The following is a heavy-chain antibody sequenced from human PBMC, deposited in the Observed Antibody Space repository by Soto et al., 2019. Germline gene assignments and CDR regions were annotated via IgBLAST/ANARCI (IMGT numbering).Heavy chain of an antibody. CDR1: GFTFSSYG. CDR2: ISYDGSNK. D-gene: IGHD5-18*01. J-gene: IGHJ4*02. Sequence: GGSLRLSCAASGFTFSSYGMHWVRQAPGKGLEWVAVISYDGSNKYYADSVKGRFTISRDNSKNTLYLQMNSLRAEDTAVYYCVSSYGSIHFDYWGQGT. V-gene: IGHV3-30*03. CDR3: VSSYGSIHFDY.